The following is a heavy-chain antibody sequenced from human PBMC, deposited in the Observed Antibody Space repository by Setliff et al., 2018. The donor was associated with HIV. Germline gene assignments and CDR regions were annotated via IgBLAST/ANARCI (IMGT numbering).Heavy chain of an antibody. CDR1: GYSITNGNY. J-gene: IGHJ4*02. CDR3: ARDRALRFSKSPSFNYFDV. D-gene: IGHD3-10*01. CDR2: IYSTGHT. Sequence: SEDPSLTCLVFGYSITNGNYWAWIRQSPGKGLEWIGSIYSTGHTYYNPSHKSRLTMSVDTAKNRFSLKLISVTAADTAVYYCARDRALRFSKSPSFNYFDVWGQGALVTVSS. V-gene: IGHV4-38-2*02.